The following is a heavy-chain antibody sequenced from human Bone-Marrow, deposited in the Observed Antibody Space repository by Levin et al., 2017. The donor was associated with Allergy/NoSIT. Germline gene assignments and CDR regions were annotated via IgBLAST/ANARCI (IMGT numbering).Heavy chain of an antibody. CDR3: ATWGSVAYSSGWPAFDY. D-gene: IGHD6-19*01. V-gene: IGHV3-23*01. Sequence: PGGSLRLSCAASGFTFSSYAMSWVRQAPGKGLEWVSAISGSGGSTYYADSVKGRFTISRDNSKNTLYLQMNSLRAEDTAVYYCATWGSVAYSSGWPAFDYWGQGTLVTVSS. J-gene: IGHJ4*02. CDR1: GFTFSSYA. CDR2: ISGSGGST.